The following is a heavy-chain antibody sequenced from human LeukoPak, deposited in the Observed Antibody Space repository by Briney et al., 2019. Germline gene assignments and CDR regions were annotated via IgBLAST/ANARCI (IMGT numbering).Heavy chain of an antibody. CDR3: ARVHILYTSNWLFDY. Sequence: LPGGSLRLSCAASGFKFDDFAMSWVRQTPGKGLEWVSAIYYNGGTTGYADSVKGRFTISRDNAKNSLSLQMNSLRADDTALYYCARVHILYTSNWLFDYWGQGTPVTVSS. J-gene: IGHJ4*02. D-gene: IGHD6-13*01. V-gene: IGHV3-20*04. CDR2: IYYNGGTT. CDR1: GFKFDDFA.